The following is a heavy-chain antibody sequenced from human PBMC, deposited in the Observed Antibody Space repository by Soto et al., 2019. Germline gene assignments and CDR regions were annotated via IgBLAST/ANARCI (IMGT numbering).Heavy chain of an antibody. CDR3: ARAAGVGVVIINNWFDP. V-gene: IGHV4-31*03. CDR1: GGSISSGGYY. Sequence: SETLSLTCTVSGGSISSGGYYWSWIRQHPGKGLEWIGYIYYSGSTYYNPSLKSRVTISVDTSKNQFSLKLSSVTAADTAVYYCARAAGVGVVIINNWFDPWGQGTLVTVSS. J-gene: IGHJ5*02. D-gene: IGHD3-3*01. CDR2: IYYSGST.